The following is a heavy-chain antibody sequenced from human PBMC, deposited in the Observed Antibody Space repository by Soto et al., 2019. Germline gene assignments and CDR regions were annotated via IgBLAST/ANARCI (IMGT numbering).Heavy chain of an antibody. Sequence: ALSLTGAVSGGSISSGGYSWSWIRQPSGKGLEWIGYIYHSGSTYYNPSLKSRVTISVDRSKNQFSLKLSSVTAADTAVYYCARANYYDSSGYQPRLDYWGQGTLVTVSS. CDR3: ARANYYDSSGYQPRLDY. V-gene: IGHV4-30-2*01. J-gene: IGHJ4*02. D-gene: IGHD3-22*01. CDR2: IYHSGST. CDR1: GGSISSGGYS.